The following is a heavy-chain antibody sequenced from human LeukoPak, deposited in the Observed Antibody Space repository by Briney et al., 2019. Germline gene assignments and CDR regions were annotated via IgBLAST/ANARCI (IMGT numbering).Heavy chain of an antibody. CDR2: IYYSGST. CDR1: GGSISSYY. Sequence: SETLSLTCTVSGGSISSYYWSWIRQPPGKGLEWIGYIYYSGSTNCNPSLKSRVTISVDTSKNQFSLKLSSVTAADTAVYYCARSLLRWGNYDAFDIWGQGTMVTVSS. CDR3: ARSLLRWGNYDAFDI. J-gene: IGHJ3*02. V-gene: IGHV4-59*01. D-gene: IGHD4-23*01.